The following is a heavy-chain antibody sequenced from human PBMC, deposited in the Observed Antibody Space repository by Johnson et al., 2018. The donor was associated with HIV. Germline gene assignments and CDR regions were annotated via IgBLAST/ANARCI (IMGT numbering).Heavy chain of an antibody. CDR1: GFTFSSYD. D-gene: IGHD3-16*01. V-gene: IGHV3-13*01. CDR2: IGTAGDT. Sequence: VQLVESGGGVVQPGGSLRLSCAASGFTFSSYDMHWVRQATGKGLEWVSAIGTAGDTYYPGSVKGRFTISRDNAKNSLYLQMNSLRAEDTALYYCARRGGPGGRGAFDIWGQGTMVTVSS. CDR3: ARRGGPGGRGAFDI. J-gene: IGHJ3*02.